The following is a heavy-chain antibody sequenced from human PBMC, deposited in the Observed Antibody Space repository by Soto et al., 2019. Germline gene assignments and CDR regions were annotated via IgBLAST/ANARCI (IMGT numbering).Heavy chain of an antibody. V-gene: IGHV4-39*01. Sequence: SETLSLTCTVSGVSISSSSYYWGWIRQTPGKGLEWIGTIYFSGSTYYNPSLKSRVTISVDRSKNQFSLNLTSVNAADTALYYCARHGSLWGPGTLATVSS. CDR1: GVSISSSSYY. D-gene: IGHD3-16*02. CDR2: IYFSGST. CDR3: ARHGSL. J-gene: IGHJ4*02.